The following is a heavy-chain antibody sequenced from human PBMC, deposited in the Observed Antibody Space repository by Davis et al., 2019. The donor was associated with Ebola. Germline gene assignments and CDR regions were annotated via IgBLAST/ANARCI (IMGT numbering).Heavy chain of an antibody. V-gene: IGHV3-7*01. CDR3: ARDRGYCYGGACYRLLDY. J-gene: IGHJ4*02. D-gene: IGHD2-8*02. CDR2: IKQDGSEK. CDR1: GFTFSSYW. Sequence: PGGSLRLSCAVSGFTFSSYWMHWVRQAPGKGLEWVAIIKQDGSEKYYVDSVKGRITISRDNAKNSLFLQMDSLRAEDTAVYYCARDRGYCYGGACYRLLDYWGQGTLVTVSS.